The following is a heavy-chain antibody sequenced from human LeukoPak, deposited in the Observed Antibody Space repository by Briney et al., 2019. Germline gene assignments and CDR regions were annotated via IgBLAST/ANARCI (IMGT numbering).Heavy chain of an antibody. CDR1: GGSLSSSSYY. CDR3: ARVKKYYYGSGIRPSPSYYMDV. Sequence: PSETLSLTCTVSGGSLSSSSYYWGWIRQPPGKGLEWIGSIYYSGTTYYNPSLESRVTISVDTSKNQFSLKLSSVTAADTAVYYCARVKKYYYGSGIRPSPSYYMDVWGKGTTVTVSS. CDR2: IYYSGTT. J-gene: IGHJ6*03. V-gene: IGHV4-39*07. D-gene: IGHD3-10*01.